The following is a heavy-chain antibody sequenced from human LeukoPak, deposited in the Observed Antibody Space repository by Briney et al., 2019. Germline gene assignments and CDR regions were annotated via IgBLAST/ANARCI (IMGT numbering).Heavy chain of an antibody. CDR1: GFTFSSYG. J-gene: IGHJ4*02. Sequence: GGPLRLSCAASGFTFSSYGMHWVRQAPGKGLEWVAFIRYDGSNKYYADSVKGRFTISRDNSKNTLYLQMNSLRAEDTAVYYCAKGLITMIDYWGQGTLVTVSS. CDR2: IRYDGSNK. CDR3: AKGLITMIDY. D-gene: IGHD3-22*01. V-gene: IGHV3-30*02.